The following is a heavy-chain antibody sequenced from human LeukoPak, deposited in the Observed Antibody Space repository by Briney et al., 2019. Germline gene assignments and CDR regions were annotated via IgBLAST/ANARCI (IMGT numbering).Heavy chain of an antibody. Sequence: GESLKISCKGSGYIFTNYWIAWVRQMPGKGLEWMGSIYPDDSDNRYSPSFQGQVTISADKSISTAYLQWSSLKASDTALYYCARRSYYDSGGYYYDFWGQGTLVTVSS. CDR2: IYPDDSDN. V-gene: IGHV5-51*01. J-gene: IGHJ4*02. CDR1: GYIFTNYW. D-gene: IGHD3-22*01. CDR3: ARRSYYDSGGYYYDF.